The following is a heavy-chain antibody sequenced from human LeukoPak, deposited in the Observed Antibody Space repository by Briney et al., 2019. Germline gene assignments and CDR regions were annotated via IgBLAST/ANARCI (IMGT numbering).Heavy chain of an antibody. CDR2: ISGSGGST. CDR3: AKVRYYDYVWGSYRAPHLDY. J-gene: IGHJ4*02. V-gene: IGHV3-23*01. CDR1: GFTFSSYA. Sequence: GGSLRLSCAASGFTFSSYAMSWVRQAPGKGLEWVSAISGSGGSTYYADSVKGRFTISRDNSKNTLYLQMNSLRAEDTAVYYCAKVRYYDYVWGSYRAPHLDYWGQGTLVTVSS. D-gene: IGHD3-16*02.